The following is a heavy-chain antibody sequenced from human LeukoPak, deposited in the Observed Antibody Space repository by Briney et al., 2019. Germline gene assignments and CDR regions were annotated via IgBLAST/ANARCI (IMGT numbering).Heavy chain of an antibody. CDR3: ARDGSSGRGYYYYYGMDV. CDR1: GFTVNTNY. D-gene: IGHD1-26*01. J-gene: IGHJ6*04. CDR2: VHSVGTT. V-gene: IGHV3-53*01. Sequence: PGGSLRLSCAASGFTVNTNYMSWVRQAPGKGLEWVSIVHSVGTTYYADSVKGRFTFSRDNSKNTLYLQMNNLRAEDTAVYYCARDGSSGRGYYYYYGMDVWGEGTTVTVSS.